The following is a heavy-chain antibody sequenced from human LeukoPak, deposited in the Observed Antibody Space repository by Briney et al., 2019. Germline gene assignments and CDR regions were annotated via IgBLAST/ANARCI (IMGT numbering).Heavy chain of an antibody. CDR3: ARDSAAGTIDY. Sequence: GGSLRLSCAASGFTFSSYSMNWVRQAPGKGLEWVSSISSSSSYIYYADPVKGRFTISRDNAKNSLYLQMNSLRAEDTAVYYCARDSAAGTIDYWGQGTLVTVSS. D-gene: IGHD6-13*01. CDR2: ISSSSSYI. CDR1: GFTFSSYS. J-gene: IGHJ4*02. V-gene: IGHV3-21*01.